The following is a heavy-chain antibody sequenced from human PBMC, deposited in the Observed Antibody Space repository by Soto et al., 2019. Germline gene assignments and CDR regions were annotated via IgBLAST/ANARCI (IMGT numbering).Heavy chain of an antibody. J-gene: IGHJ3*02. Sequence: ASVEVSCKATGYTFSAYTINWVRQAPGQSLEWMGWINAGSGNTKYSQNFQGRVSITRDTSASTVYMELTGLTSEDTAVYYCARDTETLGPRANDALDIWGQGTMVTVSS. CDR1: GYTFSAYT. V-gene: IGHV1-3*01. D-gene: IGHD3-3*02. CDR2: INAGSGNT. CDR3: ARDTETLGPRANDALDI.